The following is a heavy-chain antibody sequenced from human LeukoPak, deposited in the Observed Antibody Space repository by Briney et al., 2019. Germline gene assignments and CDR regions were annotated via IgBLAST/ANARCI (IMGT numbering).Heavy chain of an antibody. V-gene: IGHV3-7*01. CDR2: IKKDGSEK. CDR3: ARGAQGDF. Sequence: PGGSLRLSCAASGFTFSTSWMTWVRQAPGKGLEWVANIKKDGSEKYYVDSVKGRFTISRDNTKNSMSLQMNSLRAEDTAVYYCARGAQGDFWGQGTLVTVSS. CDR1: GFTFSTSW. J-gene: IGHJ4*02.